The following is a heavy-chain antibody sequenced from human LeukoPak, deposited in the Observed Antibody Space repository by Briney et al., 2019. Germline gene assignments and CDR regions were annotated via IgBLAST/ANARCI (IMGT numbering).Heavy chain of an antibody. CDR1: GFIFRGSA. CDR3: TGSDMDSPLPRY. CDR2: IRSKANSYAT. D-gene: IGHD2-2*03. J-gene: IGHJ4*02. V-gene: IGHV3-73*01. Sequence: GGSLRLPCAASGFIFRGSALHWVRQASGKGLEWVGRIRSKANSYATAYAASVKGRFTISRDDSKNTAYLQMNSLKTEDTAIYYCTGSDMDSPLPRYWGQGILVTVSS.